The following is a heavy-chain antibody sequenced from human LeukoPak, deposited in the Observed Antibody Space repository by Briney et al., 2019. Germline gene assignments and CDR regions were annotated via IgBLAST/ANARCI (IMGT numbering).Heavy chain of an antibody. V-gene: IGHV3-9*01. Sequence: GGSLRLSCAASGFTFDDYAMHWVRQAPGKGLEWVSGISWNSGSIGYADSVKGRFTISRDNAKNSLYLQMNSLSAEDTALYFCAKGIYDRNGAPFDPWGQGTLVTVSS. CDR3: AKGIYDRNGAPFDP. D-gene: IGHD3-22*01. J-gene: IGHJ5*02. CDR2: ISWNSGSI. CDR1: GFTFDDYA.